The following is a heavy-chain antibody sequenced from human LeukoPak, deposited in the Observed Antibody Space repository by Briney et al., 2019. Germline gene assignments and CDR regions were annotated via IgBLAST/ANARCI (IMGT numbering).Heavy chain of an antibody. J-gene: IGHJ1*01. Sequence: KTSETLSLTCTVSGGSISSYYWSWIRQPPGKGLEWIGYIYYSGSTNYNPSLKSRVTISVDTSKSQFSLKLSSVTAADTAVYYCVSLSSGYYYKYFQHWGQGTLVTVSS. D-gene: IGHD3-22*01. CDR2: IYYSGST. V-gene: IGHV4-59*01. CDR3: VSLSSGYYYKYFQH. CDR1: GGSISSYY.